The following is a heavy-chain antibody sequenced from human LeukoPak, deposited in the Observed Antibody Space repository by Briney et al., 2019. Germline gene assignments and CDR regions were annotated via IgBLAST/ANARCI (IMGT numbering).Heavy chain of an antibody. V-gene: IGHV4-34*01. J-gene: IGHJ6*02. Sequence: SETLSLTCAVYGGSFSGYYWSWIRQPPGKGLEWIGEINHSGSTNYNPSLKSRVTISVDTSKNQFALKLSSVTAADTAVYYCARGGVLLWGYYYGMDVWGQGTTVTVSS. CDR1: GGSFSGYY. CDR3: ARGGVLLWGYYYGMDV. D-gene: IGHD3-10*01. CDR2: INHSGST.